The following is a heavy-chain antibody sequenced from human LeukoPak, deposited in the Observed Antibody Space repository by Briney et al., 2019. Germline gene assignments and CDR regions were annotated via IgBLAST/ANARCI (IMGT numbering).Heavy chain of an antibody. Sequence: ASVKVSCKASGCTFTSYYMYWVRQAPGQGLEWMGIINPSGGSTSYAQKFQGRVTMIRDTSTSTVYMELSSLRSEDTAVYYCAREPPMATITGFDYWGQGTLVTVSS. CDR1: GCTFTSYY. CDR3: AREPPMATITGFDY. CDR2: INPSGGST. D-gene: IGHD5-24*01. J-gene: IGHJ4*02. V-gene: IGHV1-46*01.